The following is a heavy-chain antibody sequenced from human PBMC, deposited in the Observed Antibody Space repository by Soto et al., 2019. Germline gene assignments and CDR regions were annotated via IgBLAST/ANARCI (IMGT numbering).Heavy chain of an antibody. V-gene: IGHV4-34*01. CDR2: INRSGST. CDR3: ARGGIAAAQPVNY. Sequence: ETLSLTCAVYGGSFSGYYWSWIRQHPGKGLEWIGEINRSGSTNYNPSLKSRVTISVDTSKNQFSLKLSSVTAADTAVYYCARGGIAAAQPVNYWGQGTLVTVSS. J-gene: IGHJ4*02. D-gene: IGHD6-13*01. CDR1: GGSFSGYY.